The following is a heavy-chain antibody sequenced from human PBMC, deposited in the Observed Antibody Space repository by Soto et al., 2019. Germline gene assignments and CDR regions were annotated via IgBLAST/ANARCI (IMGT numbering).Heavy chain of an antibody. CDR3: ARRGQEGPGLAH. V-gene: IGHV3-74*01. CDR1: GFTFSSYW. Sequence: EVQLVESGGNLIQPGGSLRLSCAASGFTFSSYWMHWVRQAPGKGLVWVSRINSAGSSTSYVDSVKGRITISRDNAKNTLDLQMNSLSVEDTAVYYCARRGQEGPGLAHWGQGTLVTVSS. J-gene: IGHJ5*02. CDR2: INSAGSST.